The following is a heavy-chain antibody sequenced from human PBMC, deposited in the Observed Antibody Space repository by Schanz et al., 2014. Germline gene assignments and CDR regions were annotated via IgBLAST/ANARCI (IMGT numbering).Heavy chain of an antibody. CDR3: ARDKGGYYPFDY. V-gene: IGHV3-74*01. CDR1: GFTFSSYW. CDR2: INSDGNSA. Sequence: EVQLVESGGGLVQPGGSLRLSCAASGFTFSSYWMHWVRQAPGKGLVSVSRINSDGNSANYADSVRGRFTISRDNAKNTLYLQMNSLRPEDTAVYYCARDKGGYYPFDYWGQGTLVTVSS. D-gene: IGHD3-3*01. J-gene: IGHJ4*02.